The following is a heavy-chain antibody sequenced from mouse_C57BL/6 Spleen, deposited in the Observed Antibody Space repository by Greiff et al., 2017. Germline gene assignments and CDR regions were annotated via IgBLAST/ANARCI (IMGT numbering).Heavy chain of an antibody. Sequence: QVQLQQSGPGLVQPSQSLSITCTVSGFSLTSYGVHWVRQSPGKGLEWLGVIWRGGSTDYNAAFMSRLSITKDNSKSQVFFKMNSLQADDTAIYYCAKNHITTVVDWYFDVWGTGTTVTVSS. CDR3: AKNHITTVVDWYFDV. V-gene: IGHV2-5*01. J-gene: IGHJ1*03. D-gene: IGHD1-1*01. CDR2: IWRGGST. CDR1: GFSLTSYG.